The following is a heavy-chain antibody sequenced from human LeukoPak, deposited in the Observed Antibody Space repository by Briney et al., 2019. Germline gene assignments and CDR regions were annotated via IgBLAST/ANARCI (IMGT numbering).Heavy chain of an antibody. CDR2: ISAYNGNT. CDR3: ARGPGVVVPAAIESPFDY. Sequence: ASVKVSCKASGYTFTSYGISWVRQAPGQGLEWMGWISAYNGNTNYAQKLQGRVTMTTDTSTSTAYMELRSLRSDDTAVYYCARGPGVVVPAAIESPFDYWGQGTLVTVSS. D-gene: IGHD2-2*01. V-gene: IGHV1-18*01. CDR1: GYTFTSYG. J-gene: IGHJ4*02.